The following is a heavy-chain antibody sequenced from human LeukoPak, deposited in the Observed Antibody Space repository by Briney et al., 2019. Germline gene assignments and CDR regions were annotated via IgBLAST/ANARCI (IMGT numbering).Heavy chain of an antibody. CDR3: ARGEEHGSGTVHFDY. V-gene: IGHV5-51*01. CDR1: GYSFTSYW. CDR2: IYPGDSDT. J-gene: IGHJ4*02. Sequence: GESLKISCKGSGYSFTSYWIAWVRQMPGKGLEWMGIIYPGDSDTRYSPSFQGQVTISADKSISTAFLQWSSLKASDTAMYYCARGEEHGSGTVHFDYWGQGTLVTVSS. D-gene: IGHD3-10*01.